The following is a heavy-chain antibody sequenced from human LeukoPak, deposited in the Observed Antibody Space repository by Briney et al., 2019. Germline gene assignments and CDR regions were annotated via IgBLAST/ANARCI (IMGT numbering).Heavy chain of an antibody. Sequence: GGSLRLSCAASGFTFSSYGMDWVRQAPGKGLEWVAFIRYDGSNKYYADSVKGRFTISRDNSKNTLYLQMNSLRAEDTAVYYCAKEGTRYSSSWYYYYYMDVWGKGTTVTVSS. J-gene: IGHJ6*03. V-gene: IGHV3-30*02. CDR3: AKEGTRYSSSWYYYYYMDV. CDR2: IRYDGSNK. CDR1: GFTFSSYG. D-gene: IGHD6-13*01.